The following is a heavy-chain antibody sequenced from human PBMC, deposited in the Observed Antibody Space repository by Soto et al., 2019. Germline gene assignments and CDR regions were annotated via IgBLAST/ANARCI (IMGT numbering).Heavy chain of an antibody. CDR3: AKDPVSSGRYGDYWSYYFDY. CDR2: ISGSGGST. Sequence: PGGSLRLSCAASGFTFSSYAMSWVRQAPGKGLEWVSAISGSGGSTYYADSVKGRFTISRDNSKNTLYLQMNSLRAEDTAVYYCAKDPVSSGRYGDYWSYYFDYWGQGTLVTV. J-gene: IGHJ4*02. CDR1: GFTFSSYA. D-gene: IGHD4-17*01. V-gene: IGHV3-23*01.